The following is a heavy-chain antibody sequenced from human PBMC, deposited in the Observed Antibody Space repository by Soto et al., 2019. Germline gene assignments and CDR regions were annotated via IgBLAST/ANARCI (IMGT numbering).Heavy chain of an antibody. CDR1: GFTFSSYS. CDR3: ARDPRIYDYGDYGGWFDP. Sequence: GGSLRLSCAASGFTFSSYSMNWVRQAPGKGLEWVSYISSSSSTIYYADSVKGRFTISRDNAKNSLYLQMNSLRDEDTAVYYCARDPRIYDYGDYGGWFDPWGQGTLVTVSS. D-gene: IGHD4-17*01. V-gene: IGHV3-48*02. J-gene: IGHJ5*02. CDR2: ISSSSSTI.